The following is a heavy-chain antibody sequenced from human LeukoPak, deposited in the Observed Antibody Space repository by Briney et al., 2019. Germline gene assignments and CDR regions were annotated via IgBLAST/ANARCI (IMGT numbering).Heavy chain of an antibody. Sequence: GGSLRLSCAASGFIFSGSSMHWVRQAPGKGLEWVCFIRFDAANKYYADSVKGRFTISRDNSNNTLYLQLNNVRTEDTATYFCAKEQYPGYFDFWGQGTLVTVSS. CDR1: GFIFSGSS. V-gene: IGHV3-30*02. D-gene: IGHD1-14*01. CDR3: AKEQYPGYFDF. CDR2: IRFDAANK. J-gene: IGHJ4*02.